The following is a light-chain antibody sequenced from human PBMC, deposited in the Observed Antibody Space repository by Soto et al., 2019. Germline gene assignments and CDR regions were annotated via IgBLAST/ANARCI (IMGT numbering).Light chain of an antibody. CDR2: AAS. CDR1: QSISSY. Sequence: DIQMTQSPSSLSASVGDRVTITCRASQSISSYLNWYQQRPGKAPKLLMYAASSLQSGVPSRFSGSGSETDFTLTISSLQPEDSASYYCQQSHSPPWKFGQGTKADIK. V-gene: IGKV1-39*01. CDR3: QQSHSPPWK. J-gene: IGKJ1*01.